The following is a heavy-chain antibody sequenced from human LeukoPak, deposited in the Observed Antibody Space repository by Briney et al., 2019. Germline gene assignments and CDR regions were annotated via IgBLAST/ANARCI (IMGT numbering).Heavy chain of an antibody. CDR1: GFTFSSYG. D-gene: IGHD3-10*01. CDR2: IWYDGSNK. V-gene: IGHV3-33*01. CDR3: ARRGSFGELFSFDY. Sequence: GRSLRLSCAASGFTFSSYGMHWVRQAPGKGLEWVAVIWYDGSNKYYADSVKGRFTISRDNSKSTLYLQMNSLRAEDTAVYYCARRGSFGELFSFDYWGQGTLVTVSS. J-gene: IGHJ4*02.